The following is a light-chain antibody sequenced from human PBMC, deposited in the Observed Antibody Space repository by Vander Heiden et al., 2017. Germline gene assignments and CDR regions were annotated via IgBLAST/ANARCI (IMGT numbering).Light chain of an antibody. CDR2: DAS. V-gene: IGKV1-5*01. CDR3: QQYCTLPWT. CDR1: QTIHKW. Sequence: DIQMTQSPSTLSTSVEDRVTISCRASQTIHKWLAWYQQKPGKAPELLIYDASTLQSGVPSRFSGAGSGTEFTLTISSLQPDDFATYYCQQYCTLPWTFGRGTKVDI. J-gene: IGKJ1*01.